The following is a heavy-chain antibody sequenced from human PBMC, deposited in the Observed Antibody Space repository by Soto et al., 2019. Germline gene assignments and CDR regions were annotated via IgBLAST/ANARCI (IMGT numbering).Heavy chain of an antibody. D-gene: IGHD2-15*01. CDR3: ARLLSGYCSGGSCYSAYTNWFDP. CDR1: GYSFTSYW. Sequence: PGDSLKISCKGSGYSFTSYWISWVRQMPGKGLEWMGRIDPSDSYTNYSPSFQGHVTISADKSISTAYLQWSSLKASDTAMYYCARLLSGYCSGGSCYSAYTNWFDPWGQGTLVTVS. J-gene: IGHJ5*02. V-gene: IGHV5-10-1*01. CDR2: IDPSDSYT.